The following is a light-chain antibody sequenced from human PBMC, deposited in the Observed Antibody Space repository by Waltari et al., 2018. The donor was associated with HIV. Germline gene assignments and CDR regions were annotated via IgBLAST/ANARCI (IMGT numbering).Light chain of an antibody. CDR1: SSTIGSNN. CDR2: RNN. CDR3: ATWDDSLSGVL. Sequence: QSVLTQPPSASGTPGQRVTIFCSASSSTIGSNNVHWNQQLPEIAPKLLIYRNNERPSGVPDRFSGSKSGTSASLAISGLRSEDEADYYCATWDDSLSGVLFGGGTKLTVL. V-gene: IGLV1-47*01. J-gene: IGLJ2*01.